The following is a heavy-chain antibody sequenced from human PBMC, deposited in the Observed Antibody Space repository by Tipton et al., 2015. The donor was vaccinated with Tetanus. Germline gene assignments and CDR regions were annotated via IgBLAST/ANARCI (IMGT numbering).Heavy chain of an antibody. CDR3: ARDRGRSIGDYFDY. CDR2: IYSSGSS. D-gene: IGHD6-6*01. Sequence: GLVKPSETLSLTCTVSGGSISNYYWSWIRQSAGKGLEWIGRIYSSGSSNFNPSLRSRVTMSVDTPKNQLSLKLSSVTAADTAVYYCARDRGRSIGDYFDYWGPGTLVTVSS. V-gene: IGHV4-4*07. CDR1: GGSISNYY. J-gene: IGHJ4*02.